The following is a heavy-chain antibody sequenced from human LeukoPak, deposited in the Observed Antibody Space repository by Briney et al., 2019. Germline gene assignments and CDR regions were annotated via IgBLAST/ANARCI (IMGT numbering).Heavy chain of an antibody. V-gene: IGHV4-4*07. CDR3: ARESEGEQLVLYYFDY. CDR2: IYTSGST. Sequence: PSETLSPTCTVSGGSISSYYWSWIRQPAGKGLEWIGRIYTSGSTNYNPSLKGRVTMSVDTSKNQFSLKLSSVTAADTAVYYCARESEGEQLVLYYFDYWGQGTLVTVSS. D-gene: IGHD6-13*01. CDR1: GGSISSYY. J-gene: IGHJ4*02.